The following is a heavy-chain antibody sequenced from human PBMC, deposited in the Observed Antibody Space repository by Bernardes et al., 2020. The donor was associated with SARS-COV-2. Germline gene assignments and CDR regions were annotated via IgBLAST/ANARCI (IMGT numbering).Heavy chain of an antibody. Sequence: GGSLRLSCAASGFPFFDYYMSWIRQAPGKGLEWVSYTSSSSSYTKYADSVKGRFTISRDNAKNSLYLQMNSLRAEDTAVYYCARVGYCSGGSCYSSYYYAMDVWGQGTTVTVSS. J-gene: IGHJ6*02. D-gene: IGHD2-15*01. V-gene: IGHV3-11*06. CDR1: GFPFFDYY. CDR2: TSSSSSYT. CDR3: ARVGYCSGGSCYSSYYYAMDV.